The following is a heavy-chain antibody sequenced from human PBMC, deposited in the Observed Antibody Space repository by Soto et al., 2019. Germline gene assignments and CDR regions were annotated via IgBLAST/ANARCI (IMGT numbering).Heavy chain of an antibody. CDR3: AHGEGIVKSIVYFDS. D-gene: IGHD1-26*01. Sequence: ASVKVSCKVSGYFLTALSIHWVRQAPGKGLEWMGGFDREDGETIYAQKFQGRVTMTEDASTDSAYMELSSLTSEDTAIYYCAHGEGIVKSIVYFDSWGQGTLVTVSS. V-gene: IGHV1-24*01. CDR1: GYFLTALS. CDR2: FDREDGET. J-gene: IGHJ4*02.